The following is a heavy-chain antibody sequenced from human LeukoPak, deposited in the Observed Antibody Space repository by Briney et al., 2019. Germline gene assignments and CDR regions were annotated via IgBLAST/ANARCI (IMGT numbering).Heavy chain of an antibody. CDR3: ARETFDIAPGAFDI. Sequence: SETLSLTCTVSGGSISNNNYYWGWIRQPPGKGLEWIGSIYYSGITYFNPSLKSRVTISVDTSKNQFSLKLSSVTAADTAVYYWARETFDIAPGAFDIRGQGTMVTVSS. V-gene: IGHV4-39*07. CDR2: IYYSGIT. J-gene: IGHJ3*02. D-gene: IGHD3-9*01. CDR1: GGSISNNNYY.